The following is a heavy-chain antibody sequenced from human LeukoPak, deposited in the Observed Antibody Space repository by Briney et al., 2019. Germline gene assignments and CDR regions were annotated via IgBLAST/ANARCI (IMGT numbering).Heavy chain of an antibody. V-gene: IGHV3-23*01. J-gene: IGHJ6*04. CDR2: ISGSGGST. Sequence: GGSLRLSCAASGFTFSNYWMNWVRQAPGKGLEWVSAISGSGGSTYYADSVKGRFTISRDNAKNSLYLQMNSLRAEDTAVYYCAELGITMIGGVWGKGTTVTISS. CDR1: GFTFSNYW. D-gene: IGHD3-10*02. CDR3: AELGITMIGGV.